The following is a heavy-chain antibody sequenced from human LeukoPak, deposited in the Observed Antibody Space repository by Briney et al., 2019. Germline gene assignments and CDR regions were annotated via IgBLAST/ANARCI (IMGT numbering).Heavy chain of an antibody. V-gene: IGHV3-23*01. CDR1: GFTFSSYG. J-gene: IGHJ4*02. D-gene: IGHD3-10*01. CDR3: ASILLWYVYDY. Sequence: GGSLRLSCAASGFTFSSYGMSWVRQAPGEGLEWVSAISDSGGSTYYTDSVKGRFTISRDNSKNMLYLQMNSLRAEDTAVYYCASILLWYVYDYWGQGTLVTVSS. CDR2: ISDSGGST.